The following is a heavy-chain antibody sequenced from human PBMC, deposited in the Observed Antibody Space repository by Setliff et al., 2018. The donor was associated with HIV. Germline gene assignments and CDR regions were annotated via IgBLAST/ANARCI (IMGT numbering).Heavy chain of an antibody. D-gene: IGHD3-10*01. V-gene: IGHV1-8*03. Sequence: GASVKVSCKASGYTFTGYYMHWVRQAPGQGLEWMGWINPNSGNTGYAQKFQGRVTITRNTSISTAYMELSSLRSEDTAVYYCARGVGVGYYGSGSYYPYYYYGMNVWGQGTTVTVSS. CDR1: GYTFTGYY. CDR3: ARGVGVGYYGSGSYYPYYYYGMNV. CDR2: INPNSGNT. J-gene: IGHJ6*02.